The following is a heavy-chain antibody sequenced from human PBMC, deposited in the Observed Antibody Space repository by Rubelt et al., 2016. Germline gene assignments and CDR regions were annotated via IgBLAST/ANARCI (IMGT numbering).Heavy chain of an antibody. CDR2: IKPDGSDR. J-gene: IGHJ4*02. Sequence: VQLVESGGGLVQPGGSLRLSCAASGLTFSNYWMNWVRQAPGKVLAWVSNIKPDGSDRYFVDSVKGRFTISRDNAKNSVYLQMDSLRADDTAIYFCMSGAGYWGQGTLVTVSS. CDR3: MSGAGY. CDR1: GLTFSNYW. V-gene: IGHV3-7*01. D-gene: IGHD3-16*01.